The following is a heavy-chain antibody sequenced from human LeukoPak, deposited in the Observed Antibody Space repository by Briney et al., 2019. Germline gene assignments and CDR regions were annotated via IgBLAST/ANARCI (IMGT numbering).Heavy chain of an antibody. J-gene: IGHJ5*02. CDR2: ISSSSSYI. V-gene: IGHV3-21*01. D-gene: IGHD1-26*01. Sequence: GGSLRLSCVASGFTFSSYSMNWVRQAPGKGLEWVSSISSSSSYIYYADSVKGRFTFSRDNAKNSLSLQMNSLRAEDTAVYYCARDGEVGVGRWFDPWGQGTLVSVSS. CDR3: ARDGEVGVGRWFDP. CDR1: GFTFSSYS.